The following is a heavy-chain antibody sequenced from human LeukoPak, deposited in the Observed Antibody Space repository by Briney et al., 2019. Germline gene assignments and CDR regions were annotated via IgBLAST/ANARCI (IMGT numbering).Heavy chain of an antibody. Sequence: ASVKVSCKASGYTFTSYDINWVRQATGQRLEWMGWMNPNSGNTGYAQKFQGRVTMTRNTSISTAYMELSSLRSEDTAVYYCARGYYDILTGYNDAFDIWGQGTMVTVSS. CDR2: MNPNSGNT. CDR1: GYTFTSYD. J-gene: IGHJ3*02. V-gene: IGHV1-8*01. CDR3: ARGYYDILTGYNDAFDI. D-gene: IGHD3-9*01.